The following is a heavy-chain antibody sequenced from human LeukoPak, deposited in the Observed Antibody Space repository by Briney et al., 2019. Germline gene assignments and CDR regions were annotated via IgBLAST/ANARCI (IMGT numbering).Heavy chain of an antibody. D-gene: IGHD3-22*01. CDR3: ASRAVGSGYSY. J-gene: IGHJ4*02. V-gene: IGHV3-48*01. Sequence: GGSLRLSCAASGFTFSSYSMNWVRQAPGKGLEWVSYISSSSSTKYYADSVKGRFTISRDNAKNSLYLQMNSLRAEDTAVYYCASRAVGSGYSYWGQGTLVTVSS. CDR2: ISSSSSTK. CDR1: GFTFSSYS.